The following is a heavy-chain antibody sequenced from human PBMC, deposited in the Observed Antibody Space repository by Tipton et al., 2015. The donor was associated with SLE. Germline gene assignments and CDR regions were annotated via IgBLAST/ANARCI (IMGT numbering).Heavy chain of an antibody. D-gene: IGHD3-9*01. CDR2: LYVGGKT. J-gene: IGHJ4*01. Sequence: SLRLSCAASGFSVSGTYMSWARQAPGKGLEWVPILYVGGKTYYADSVKGKFTTSRDNSKNTLYLQMNSLRAEDSAIYYCMRDSLEGYFDRFDYWGQGILVTVSS. CDR1: GFSVSGTY. CDR3: MRDSLEGYFDRFDY. V-gene: IGHV3-66*01.